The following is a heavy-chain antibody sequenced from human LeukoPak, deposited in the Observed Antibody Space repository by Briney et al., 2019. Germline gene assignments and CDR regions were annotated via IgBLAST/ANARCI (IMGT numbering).Heavy chain of an antibody. CDR3: AITQPRPPVPLFDY. Sequence: ASVKVSCKASGYTFTGYYMHWVRQAPGQGLEWMGWINPNSGGTNYAQKFQGRVTMTRDTSISTAYMELSRLRSDDTAVYYCAITQPRPPVPLFDYWGRGTLVTVSS. D-gene: IGHD4-17*01. J-gene: IGHJ4*02. CDR1: GYTFTGYY. CDR2: INPNSGGT. V-gene: IGHV1-2*02.